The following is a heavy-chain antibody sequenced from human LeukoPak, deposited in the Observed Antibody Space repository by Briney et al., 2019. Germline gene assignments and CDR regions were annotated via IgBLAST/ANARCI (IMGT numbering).Heavy chain of an antibody. CDR1: GFTFTSHW. Sequence: GGSLRLSCAESGFTFTSHWMHWVRQAPGKGLVWVSHISDDGKKTNYADSVKGRFTISRDVAKNTLHLQMDSLRVEDTAVYYCAASFRVTGATNYYWGQGTMVTVSS. CDR3: AASFRVTGATNYY. V-gene: IGHV3-74*01. CDR2: ISDDGKKT. J-gene: IGHJ4*02. D-gene: IGHD1-20*01.